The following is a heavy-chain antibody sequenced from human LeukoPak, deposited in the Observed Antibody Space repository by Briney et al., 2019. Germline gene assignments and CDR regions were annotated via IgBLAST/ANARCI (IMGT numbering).Heavy chain of an antibody. D-gene: IGHD2-15*01. CDR2: ISSSGSTI. CDR3: ATNWRVDRYYMDV. Sequence: GGSLRLSCAASGFTFSDYYMSWIRQAPGKGLEWVSYISSSGSTIYYTDSVKGRFTISRDNAKKSLYLQMNSLRAEDTAVYYCATNWRVDRYYMDVWGKGTTVTVSS. V-gene: IGHV3-11*04. CDR1: GFTFSDYY. J-gene: IGHJ6*03.